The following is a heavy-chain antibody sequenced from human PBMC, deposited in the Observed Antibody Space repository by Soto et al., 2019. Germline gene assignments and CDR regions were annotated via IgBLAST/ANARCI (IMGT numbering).Heavy chain of an antibody. V-gene: IGHV4-31*03. J-gene: IGHJ2*01. Sequence: QVQLQESGPGLVKPSQTLSLTCTVSGGSISSGGYYWSWIRQHPGKGLEWIGYIYYSGSTYYNPSVKSRDTIQVDTSKNQFALKLSSVTAADTAVYYCARDRHLGYCSGGSCYTDWYFDLWGRGTLVTVSS. CDR3: ARDRHLGYCSGGSCYTDWYFDL. D-gene: IGHD2-15*01. CDR1: GGSISSGGYY. CDR2: IYYSGST.